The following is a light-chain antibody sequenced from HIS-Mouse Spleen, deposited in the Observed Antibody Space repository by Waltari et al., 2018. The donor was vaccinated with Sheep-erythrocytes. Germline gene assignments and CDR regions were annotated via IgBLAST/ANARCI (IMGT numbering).Light chain of an antibody. Sequence: ELVITQSPATLSVSPGARATLSCRASQSVSSNLAWYQQKPGQAPRLLIYGASTRATGIPARFSGSGSGTEFTLNISSMQSEDFAVYYCQQYNNWPWTFGQGTKVEIK. CDR2: GAS. J-gene: IGKJ1*01. CDR1: QSVSSN. V-gene: IGKV3-15*01. CDR3: QQYNNWPWT.